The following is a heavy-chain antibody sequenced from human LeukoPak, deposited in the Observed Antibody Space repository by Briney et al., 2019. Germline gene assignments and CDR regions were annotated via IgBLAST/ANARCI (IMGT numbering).Heavy chain of an antibody. V-gene: IGHV4-59*11. CDR3: ASSSAAPRYYYYYYMDV. CDR1: GGSISSHY. J-gene: IGHJ6*03. CDR2: IYYSGST. D-gene: IGHD2-15*01. Sequence: SETLSLTCTVSGGSISSHYWSWIRQPPGKGLEWTGYIYYSGSTNYNPSLKSRVTISVDTSKNQFSLKLSSVTAADTAVYYCASSSAAPRYYYYYYMDVWGKGTTVTVSS.